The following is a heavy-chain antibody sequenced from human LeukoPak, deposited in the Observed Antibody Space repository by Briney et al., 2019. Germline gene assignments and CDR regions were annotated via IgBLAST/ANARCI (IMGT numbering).Heavy chain of an antibody. V-gene: IGHV3-20*04. Sequence: GGSLRLSCAASGFTFDDYGMSWVRQAPGKGLEWVSGINWNGGNTGYADSVKGRFTISRDNAKNSLYLQMNSLRAEDTALYYCARDRSEDDDSHFDYWGQGTLVTVSS. J-gene: IGHJ4*02. CDR2: INWNGGNT. CDR3: ARDRSEDDDSHFDY. CDR1: GFTFDDYG. D-gene: IGHD4-17*01.